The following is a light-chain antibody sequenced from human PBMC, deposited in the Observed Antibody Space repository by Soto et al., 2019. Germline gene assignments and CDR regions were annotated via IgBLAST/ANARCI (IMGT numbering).Light chain of an antibody. Sequence: DIQMTQSPSPLSASVGDRVTITCRASQPISTYLDWYQQKPGKAPNLLIYAASSLQSGVPSRFSGSGSGTDFTLTISSLQPEDFATYYCQQSYSTPRTFGQGTKVDIK. CDR1: QPISTY. CDR2: AAS. V-gene: IGKV1-39*01. J-gene: IGKJ2*01. CDR3: QQSYSTPRT.